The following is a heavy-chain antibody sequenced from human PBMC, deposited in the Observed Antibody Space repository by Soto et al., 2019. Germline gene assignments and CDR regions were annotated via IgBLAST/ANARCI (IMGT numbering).Heavy chain of an antibody. Sequence: SETLSLTCAVHGGSFSGYYWDWIRQPPGKGLEWIGEVNHGGTSNYNPSLKSRAIISVDTSKNQFSLKLTSVTAEDTALYFCARLIRRSLNYYYGMDVWGQGTTVTVSS. V-gene: IGHV4-34*01. J-gene: IGHJ6*02. CDR3: ARLIRRSLNYYYGMDV. D-gene: IGHD2-21*01. CDR1: GGSFSGYY. CDR2: VNHGGTS.